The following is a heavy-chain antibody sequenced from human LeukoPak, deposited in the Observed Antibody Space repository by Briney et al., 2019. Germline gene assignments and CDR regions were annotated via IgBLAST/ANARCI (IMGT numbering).Heavy chain of an antibody. CDR1: GFRFSSYA. CDR2: ISGSGVST. J-gene: IGHJ4*02. V-gene: IGHV3-23*01. CDR3: ARALIVVVVAATDYFDY. Sequence: GGSLRLSCAASGFRFSSYAMSWVRQAPGKGLEWVSAISGSGVSTYYADSRKGRFTISRDNSKNTLHLQMNSLRAEDTAVYYCARALIVVVVAATDYFDYWGQGTLVTVSS. D-gene: IGHD2-15*01.